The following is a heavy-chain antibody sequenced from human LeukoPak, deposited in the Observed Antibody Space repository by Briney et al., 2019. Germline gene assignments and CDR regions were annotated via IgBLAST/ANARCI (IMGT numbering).Heavy chain of an antibody. J-gene: IGHJ4*02. D-gene: IGHD3-16*01. CDR1: GFXFKTYW. CDR2: SNSDGSST. V-gene: IGHV3-74*01. Sequence: GGSLRLSCAASGFXFKTYWMHWVRQAPGKGLVWVSRSNSDGSSTKYADSVKGRFTISRDNAKNILYLQMNSLKVEDTAVYYCVRDGASFDFDYWGQGTLVTVSS. CDR3: VRDGASFDFDY.